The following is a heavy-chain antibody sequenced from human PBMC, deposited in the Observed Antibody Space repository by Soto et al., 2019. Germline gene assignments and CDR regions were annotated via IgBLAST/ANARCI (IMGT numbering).Heavy chain of an antibody. CDR1: GFNFSTYW. CDR3: TRDGGGRYYGGFDN. J-gene: IGHJ4*02. CDR2: INSDGTIT. D-gene: IGHD3-10*01. Sequence: EVQLVESGGGLVQPGGSLRLSCATSGFNFSTYWVHWVRQAPGKGVVRVSRINSDGTITDYADSVKGRFTISRDNAKKTVYLEMNSLRVDDTAVYYCTRDGGGRYYGGFDNWGQGTLVTVSS. V-gene: IGHV3-74*01.